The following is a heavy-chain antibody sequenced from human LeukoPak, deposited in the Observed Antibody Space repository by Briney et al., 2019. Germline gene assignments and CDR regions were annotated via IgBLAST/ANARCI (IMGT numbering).Heavy chain of an antibody. CDR1: GFTFNNYA. CDR3: AKWRGIEGCSDTSCYALDF. D-gene: IGHD2-2*01. J-gene: IGHJ4*02. V-gene: IGHV3-23*01. Sequence: PGGSLRLSCAASGFTFNNYAMSWVRQAPGKGLDWVSALSGSGGFTYYADSVKGRFTLSRDNSKNTLYLQMNSLRAEDTAVYYCAKWRGIEGCSDTSCYALDFWGQGTLVTVSS. CDR2: LSGSGGFT.